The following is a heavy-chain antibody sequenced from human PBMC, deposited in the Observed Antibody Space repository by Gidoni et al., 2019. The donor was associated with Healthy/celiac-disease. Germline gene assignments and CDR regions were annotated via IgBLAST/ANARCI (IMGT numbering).Heavy chain of an antibody. Sequence: QVQLVQSGAEVQKPGSSVKVYCTASGGTFSSYAISWGRQAPGQGLEWMGGIIPIFGTANYAQKFQGRVTITADKSTSTAYMELSSLRSEDTAVYYCARAKVGHDFWSGYGDYWGQGTLVTVSS. CDR3: ARAKVGHDFWSGYGDY. J-gene: IGHJ4*02. CDR2: IIPIFGTA. CDR1: GGTFSSYA. V-gene: IGHV1-69*06. D-gene: IGHD3-3*01.